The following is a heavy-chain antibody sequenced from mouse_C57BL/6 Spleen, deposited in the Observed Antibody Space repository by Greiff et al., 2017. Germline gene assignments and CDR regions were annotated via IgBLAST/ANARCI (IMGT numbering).Heavy chain of an antibody. CDR3: AKGNYGNYGDAMDY. D-gene: IGHD2-1*01. J-gene: IGHJ4*01. CDR2: IDPSDSYT. Sequence: QVQLQQPGAELVMPGASVKLSCKASGYTFTSYWMHWVKPRPGQGLEWIGEIDPSDSYTNYNQKFKGKSTLTVDKSSSTAYMQLSSLTSEDSAVYYCAKGNYGNYGDAMDYWGQGTSVTVSS. V-gene: IGHV1-69*01. CDR1: GYTFTSYW.